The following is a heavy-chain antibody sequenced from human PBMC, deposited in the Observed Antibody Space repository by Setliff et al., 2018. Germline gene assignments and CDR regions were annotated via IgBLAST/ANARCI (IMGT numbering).Heavy chain of an antibody. V-gene: IGHV4-59*12. CDR1: DGSISTYY. J-gene: IGHJ6*03. Sequence: PSETLSLTCTVSDGSISTYYWSWIRQPPGKRLEWIGFIHHSGSTHYNPSLKSRVTISVDTSKNQFSLKLSSVTAADTAVYYCARDHRDGYNAPYYYYYMDVWGKGTTVTV. CDR3: ARDHRDGYNAPYYYYYMDV. D-gene: IGHD5-12*01. CDR2: IHHSGST.